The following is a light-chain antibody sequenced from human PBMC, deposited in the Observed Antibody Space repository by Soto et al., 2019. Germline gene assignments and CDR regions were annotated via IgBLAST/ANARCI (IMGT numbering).Light chain of an antibody. CDR1: SSDVGGYNY. Sequence: QSALTQPASVSGSPGQSINISCTGTSSDVGGYNYVSWYQQHPGKAPTVMIYEVSNRPSGVSSRFSGFKSGNTASLTISGLQAEDEADYYCSSYTTGTNLRVFGTGTKVTAL. CDR2: EVS. CDR3: SSYTTGTNLRV. V-gene: IGLV2-14*03. J-gene: IGLJ1*01.